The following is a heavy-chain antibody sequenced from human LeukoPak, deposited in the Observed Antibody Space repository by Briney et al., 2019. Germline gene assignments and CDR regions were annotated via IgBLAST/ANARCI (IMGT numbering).Heavy chain of an antibody. CDR3: ARPRYDILTGYSHAYYFDY. D-gene: IGHD3-9*01. CDR2: IYYSGST. Sequence: SETLSLTCTVSGGSISSSSYYWGWIRQPPGKGLEWIGSIYYSGSTYYNPSLKSRVTISVDTSKNQFSLKLSSVTAADTAVYYCARPRYDILTGYSHAYYFDYWGQGTLVTVSS. V-gene: IGHV4-39*01. J-gene: IGHJ4*02. CDR1: GGSISSSSYY.